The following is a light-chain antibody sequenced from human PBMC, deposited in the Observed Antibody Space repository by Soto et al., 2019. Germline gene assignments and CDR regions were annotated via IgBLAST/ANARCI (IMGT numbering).Light chain of an antibody. CDR3: QQYNSYRT. V-gene: IGKV3-20*01. Sequence: EIVLTPPPGPLSLAPGEGATSSAEASQSVSSSYLAWYQPKPGQDPRLFIYASSTRPTGIPARSTVSRSGAEFTLTISSMQPDEFATKNSQQYNSYRTFGQGTKLDIK. CDR2: ASS. CDR1: QSVSSSY. J-gene: IGKJ1*01.